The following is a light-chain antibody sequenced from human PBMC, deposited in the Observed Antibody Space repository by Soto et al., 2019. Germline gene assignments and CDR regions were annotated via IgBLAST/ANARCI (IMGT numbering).Light chain of an antibody. CDR1: QGISNY. Sequence: ATQMTQSPSSLSASVGDRVTISCRASQGISNYLAWYQQRPGKAPKLLIFGATTLQSGVPSRFSASGSGPDFTLTISSLQPEDFATYYCLQDYNYPWTFGQGTKVEIQ. CDR3: LQDYNYPWT. V-gene: IGKV1-6*01. CDR2: GAT. J-gene: IGKJ1*01.